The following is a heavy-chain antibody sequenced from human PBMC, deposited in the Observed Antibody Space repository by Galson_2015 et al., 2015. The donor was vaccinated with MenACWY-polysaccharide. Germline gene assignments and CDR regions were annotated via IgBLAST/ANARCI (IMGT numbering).Heavy chain of an antibody. Sequence: QSGAEVIKPGESLQISCKGSGYSFTSYWIGWVRQMPGKGLEWMGIIYPGDSDTRYSPSFQGQVTISADKSISTAYLQWSSLKASDTAMYYCARRDYDFWSGYYNNNWFDPWGQGTLVTVSS. CDR3: ARRDYDFWSGYYNNNWFDP. D-gene: IGHD3-3*01. CDR1: GYSFTSYW. CDR2: IYPGDSDT. J-gene: IGHJ5*02. V-gene: IGHV5-51*01.